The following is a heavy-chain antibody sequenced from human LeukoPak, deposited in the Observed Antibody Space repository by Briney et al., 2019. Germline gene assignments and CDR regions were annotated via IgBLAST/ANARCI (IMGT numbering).Heavy chain of an antibody. J-gene: IGHJ5*01. V-gene: IGHV3-53*01. Sequence: GGSESLSCAASGFIVSSNCMSWVRQAPGKGLEWVSVIFSCGCTYYADSVKGRFTISRDNSKNTLYLQINSLRAEDTAVYYCASGGGYYDSSGIPYNGFD. CDR3: ASGGGYYDSSGIPYNGFD. CDR1: GFIVSSNC. CDR2: IFSCGCT. D-gene: IGHD3-22*01.